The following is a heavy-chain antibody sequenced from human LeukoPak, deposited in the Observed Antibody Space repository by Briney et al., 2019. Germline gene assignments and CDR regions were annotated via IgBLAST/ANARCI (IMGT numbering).Heavy chain of an antibody. V-gene: IGHV4-59*01. CDR1: GGSISSYY. J-gene: IGHJ3*02. D-gene: IGHD1-26*01. CDR2: IYYSWST. CDR3: ARDGIVAATDAFDI. Sequence: SETLSLTCTVSGGSISSYYWSWIRQPPGKGLEWIGYIYYSWSTNYNPSLKSRVTISVDTSKSQFSLKLSSVTAADTAVYYCARDGIVAATDAFDIWGQGTTVTVSS.